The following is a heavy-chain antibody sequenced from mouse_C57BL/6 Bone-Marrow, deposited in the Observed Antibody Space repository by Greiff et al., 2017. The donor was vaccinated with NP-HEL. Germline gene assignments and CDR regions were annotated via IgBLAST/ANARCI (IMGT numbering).Heavy chain of an antibody. CDR1: GYAFSSSW. CDR3: ARGYYYGSSYKAMDY. J-gene: IGHJ4*01. D-gene: IGHD1-1*01. V-gene: IGHV1-82*01. CDR2: IYPGDGDT. Sequence: VQLQQSGPELVKPEASVKISCKASGYAFSSSWMNWVKQRPGKGLEWIGRIYPGDGDTNYNGKLKGKATLTADKSSSTAYMQLSSLTSEDSAVYFCARGYYYGSSYKAMDYWGQGTSVTVSS.